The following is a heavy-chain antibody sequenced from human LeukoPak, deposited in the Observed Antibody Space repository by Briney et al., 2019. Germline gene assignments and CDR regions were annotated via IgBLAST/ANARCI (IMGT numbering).Heavy chain of an antibody. CDR2: ISHSGST. CDR3: ARVNGRVDTFDI. V-gene: IGHV4-4*02. Sequence: SGTLSLTCAVSGGSISSSDWWSWVRQPPGKGLEWIGEISHSGSTNYNPSLKSRVTISVDKSKKQFSLKVNSVTAADTAVYFCARVNGRVDTFDIWGQGTKVTVSS. D-gene: IGHD2-8*01. J-gene: IGHJ3*02. CDR1: GGSISSSDW.